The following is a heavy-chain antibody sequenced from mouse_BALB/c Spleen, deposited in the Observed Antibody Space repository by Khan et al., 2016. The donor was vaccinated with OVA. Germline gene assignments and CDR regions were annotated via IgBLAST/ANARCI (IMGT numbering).Heavy chain of an antibody. Sequence: DLVKPGASVNLSCKASGYTFTSYWINWIKQRPGQGLEWIGHISPGSGNTYYNKIFTVKATLTVDTYSTTAYIQLNSLSSEDSAVYFCARSNYYGSGLYAMDYWGQGTSVTVSS. CDR2: ISPGSGNT. J-gene: IGHJ4*01. CDR3: ARSNYYGSGLYAMDY. V-gene: IGHV1S41*01. CDR1: GYTFTSYW. D-gene: IGHD1-1*01.